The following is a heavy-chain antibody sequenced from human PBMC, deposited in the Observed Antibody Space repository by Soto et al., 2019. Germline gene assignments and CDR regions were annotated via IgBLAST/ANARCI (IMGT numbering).Heavy chain of an antibody. Sequence: ASVKVSCKASGYTFTGYYMHWVRQAPGQGLEWMGWINPNSGGTNYAQKFQGWVTMTRDTSISTAYMELSRLRSDDTAVDYCARVGDYYDSRGALAYWGQEPLVTVPS. CDR1: GYTFTGYY. V-gene: IGHV1-2*04. D-gene: IGHD3-22*01. J-gene: IGHJ4*02. CDR3: ARVGDYYDSRGALAY. CDR2: INPNSGGT.